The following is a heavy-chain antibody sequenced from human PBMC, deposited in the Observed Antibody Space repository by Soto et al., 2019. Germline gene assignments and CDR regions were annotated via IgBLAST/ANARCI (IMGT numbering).Heavy chain of an antibody. V-gene: IGHV3-23*01. CDR2: ISGSGGST. CDR1: GFTFSSYA. CDR3: AKADLRVWTARNDY. J-gene: IGHJ4*02. Sequence: VQLLESGGGLVQPGGSLRLSCAASGFTFSSYAMSWVRQAPGKGLEWVSAISGSGGSTYYADSVKGRFTISRDNSKNTLYLQVNSLRAEDTAVYYCAKADLRVWTARNDYWGQGTLVTVSS. D-gene: IGHD3-16*01.